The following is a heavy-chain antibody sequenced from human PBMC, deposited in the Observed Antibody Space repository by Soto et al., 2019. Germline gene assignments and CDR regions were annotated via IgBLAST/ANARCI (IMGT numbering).Heavy chain of an antibody. Sequence: ASVKVSCKASGYTFTSYYMHWVRQAPGQGLEWIGIINPSGGSTSYAQKFQGRVTMTRDTSTSTVYMELSSLRSEDTAVYYCDRVFHCSSTSCPPLAGAFDIWGQGTMVTVS. CDR2: INPSGGST. V-gene: IGHV1-46*03. J-gene: IGHJ3*02. CDR1: GYTFTSYY. CDR3: DRVFHCSSTSCPPLAGAFDI. D-gene: IGHD2-2*01.